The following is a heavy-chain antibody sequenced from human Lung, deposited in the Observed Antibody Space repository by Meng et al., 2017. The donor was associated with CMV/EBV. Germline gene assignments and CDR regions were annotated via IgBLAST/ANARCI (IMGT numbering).Heavy chain of an antibody. CDR3: TRGPMRSWFDP. J-gene: IGHJ5*02. CDR1: GGSFSNYY. Sequence: SXTXSLTCPVYGGSFSNYYWTWIRQSPGKGLTWIGEIEHNVSPYYSPSLKSPVTMSVDTSNNHFSLKLTSVTAADSGVYYCTRGPMRSWFDPWGQGTLVTVSS. CDR2: IEHNVSP. V-gene: IGHV4-34*01.